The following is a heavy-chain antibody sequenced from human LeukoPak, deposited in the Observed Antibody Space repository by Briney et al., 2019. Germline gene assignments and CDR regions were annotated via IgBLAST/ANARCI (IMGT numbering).Heavy chain of an antibody. CDR1: GGSISSSNSY. CDR2: VYYSGST. CDR3: ARFILYDSSTYGHPLAEYYFDY. V-gene: IGHV4-39*01. J-gene: IGHJ4*02. D-gene: IGHD3-22*01. Sequence: SETLSLTCTVSGGSISSSNSYWGWIRQPPGEGLEWIGSVYYSGSTYYNPSLKSRVTTSADTSKNQFSLKLSSVTAADTAVFYCARFILYDSSTYGHPLAEYYFDYWGQGTLVTVSS.